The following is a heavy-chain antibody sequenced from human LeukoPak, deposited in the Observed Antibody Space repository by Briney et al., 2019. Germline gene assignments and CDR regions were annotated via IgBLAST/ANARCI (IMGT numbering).Heavy chain of an antibody. J-gene: IGHJ4*02. CDR2: ISGSGGST. CDR3: AKDTSRIAAAGGFDY. Sequence: GGSLRLSCAASGFTFSSYAMSWVRQAPGKGLEWVSAISGSGGSTYYADSVKGRITISRDNSKNTLYLQMNSPRAEDTAVYYCAKDTSRIAAAGGFDYWGQGTLVTVSS. V-gene: IGHV3-23*01. D-gene: IGHD6-13*01. CDR1: GFTFSSYA.